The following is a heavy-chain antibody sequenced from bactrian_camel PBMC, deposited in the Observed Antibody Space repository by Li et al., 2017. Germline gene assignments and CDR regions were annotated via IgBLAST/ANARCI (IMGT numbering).Heavy chain of an antibody. D-gene: IGHD3*01. CDR3: ASVTRAPVGCWWFLIKARADY. CDR1: GFTFSSYS. J-gene: IGHJ4*01. Sequence: VQLVESGGGLVQPGGSLRLSCVTSGFTFSSYSMTWVRQAPGKGLEWVARIYSDGGRTYYADSVKGRFTISRDNAKNTVYLQLNSLKPEDTAMYYCASVTRAPVGCWWFLIKARADYWGQGTQVTVS. CDR2: IYSDGGRT. V-gene: IGHV3S40*01.